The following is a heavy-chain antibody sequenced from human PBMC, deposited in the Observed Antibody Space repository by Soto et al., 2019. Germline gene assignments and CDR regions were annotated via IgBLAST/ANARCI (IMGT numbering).Heavy chain of an antibody. Sequence: SVKVSCKASGGTFSGYAISWVRQAPGQGLEWMGGIIPIFGTANYTQKFQGRVTITADESTSTAYMELSSLRSEDTAVYYCAREKSQAEHVDTAMAYYYYYGMDVWGQGTTVTVSS. CDR3: AREKSQAEHVDTAMAYYYYYGMDV. J-gene: IGHJ6*02. CDR2: IIPIFGTA. CDR1: GGTFSGYA. V-gene: IGHV1-69*13. D-gene: IGHD5-18*01.